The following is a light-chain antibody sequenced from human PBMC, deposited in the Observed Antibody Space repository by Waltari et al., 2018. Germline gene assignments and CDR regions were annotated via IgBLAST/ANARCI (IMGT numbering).Light chain of an antibody. Sequence: QSDLTQPASVSGSPGQSITIPCTGTTSDIGTYKYVSWYHQHPGKSPKLIIYDVSHRPSGVSDRFSGSKSGNTASLTISGLRAEDEADYHCSSYSISSNYFVFGTGTTVTVL. V-gene: IGLV2-14*03. CDR1: TSDIGTYKY. CDR3: SSYSISSNYFV. J-gene: IGLJ1*01. CDR2: DVS.